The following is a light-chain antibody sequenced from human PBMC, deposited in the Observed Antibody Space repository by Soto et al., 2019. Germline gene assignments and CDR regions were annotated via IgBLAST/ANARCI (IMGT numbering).Light chain of an antibody. CDR3: YSYAGSYTWV. CDR2: DVS. J-gene: IGLJ7*01. CDR1: SSDVGGYNS. V-gene: IGLV2-11*01. Sequence: QSVLTQPRSVSGSPGQSVTISCTGTSSDVGGYNSVSWYQQHPGKAPKLMIYDVSKRPSGVPDRFSGSKSGNTASLTISGLQAEDEADYYCYSYAGSYTWVFGGGTQPTVL.